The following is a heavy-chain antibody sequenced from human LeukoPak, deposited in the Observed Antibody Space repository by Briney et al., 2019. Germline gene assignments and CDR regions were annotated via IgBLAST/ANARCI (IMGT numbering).Heavy chain of an antibody. CDR2: IIPIFGTA. D-gene: IGHD2-2*01. CDR3: AREGEYCSSTSCYAYFDY. Sequence: ASVKVSCKASGGTFSSYAISWVRQAPGQGLEWMGGIIPIFGTANYAQKFQGRVTITADESTSTAYMELSSLRSEDTAVYYCAREGEYCSSTSCYAYFDYWGQGTLVTVSS. CDR1: GGTFSSYA. V-gene: IGHV1-69*13. J-gene: IGHJ4*02.